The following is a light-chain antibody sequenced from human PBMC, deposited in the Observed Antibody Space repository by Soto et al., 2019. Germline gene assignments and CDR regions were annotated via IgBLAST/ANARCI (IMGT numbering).Light chain of an antibody. J-gene: IGKJ1*01. CDR2: GAS. Sequence: EIVMTQSPATLSVSPGERATLSCRASQSVSTKLAWYQQKPGQAPGVLIYGASTRATGIPARFSGSGSGTEFTLTISSLQSEDFAVYYCQQYNDWPPTWTFGQGTRVEIK. V-gene: IGKV3-15*01. CDR1: QSVSTK. CDR3: QQYNDWPPTWT.